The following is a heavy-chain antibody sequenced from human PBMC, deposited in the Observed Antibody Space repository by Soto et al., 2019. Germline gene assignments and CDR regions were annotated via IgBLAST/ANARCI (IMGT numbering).Heavy chain of an antibody. J-gene: IGHJ4*02. Sequence: GGSLRLSCAASEFTFSTYAMHWVSQAPGKGLEWVAVISYDGTNKYYADSVKGRFTISRDNSKNTLYLQMNSLRAEDTAVFYCARGESFEFWSGSPFDYWGQGTLVTVSS. CDR3: ARGESFEFWSGSPFDY. D-gene: IGHD3-3*01. CDR1: EFTFSTYA. V-gene: IGHV3-30-3*01. CDR2: ISYDGTNK.